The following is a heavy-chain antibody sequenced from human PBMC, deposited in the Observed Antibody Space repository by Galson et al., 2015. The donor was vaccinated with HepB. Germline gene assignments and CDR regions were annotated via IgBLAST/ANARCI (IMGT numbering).Heavy chain of an antibody. J-gene: IGHJ4*02. CDR3: TTDWGRASDDC. CDR1: GFIFSNAY. V-gene: IGHV3-15*01. Sequence: SLRLSCAGSGFIFSNAYMSWARQAPGKGLEWVGRITSHTTGATTDYAAPVKDRFIISRDDSKNTIYLQMNSMTNEDTAMYYCTTDWGRASDDCWGQGTLVTVSS. D-gene: IGHD3-16*01. CDR2: ITSHTTGATT.